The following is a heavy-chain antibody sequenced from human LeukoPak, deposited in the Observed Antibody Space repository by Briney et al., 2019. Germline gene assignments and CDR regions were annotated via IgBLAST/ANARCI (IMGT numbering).Heavy chain of an antibody. CDR3: ASMRLDCSGGSCYADYYYYGMDV. D-gene: IGHD2-15*01. CDR2: IIPIFGTA. V-gene: IGHV1-69*06. CDR1: GGTFSSYA. J-gene: IGHJ6*04. Sequence: SVKVSCKASGGTFSSYAISWVRQAPGQGLEWMGGIIPIFGTANYAQKFQGRVTITADKSTSTAYMELSSLRSEDTAVYYCASMRLDCSGGSCYADYYYYGMDVWGKGTTVTVSS.